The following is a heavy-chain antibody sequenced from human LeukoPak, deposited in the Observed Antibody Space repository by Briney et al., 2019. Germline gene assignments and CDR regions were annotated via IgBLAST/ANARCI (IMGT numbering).Heavy chain of an antibody. CDR2: IKQDGSEK. V-gene: IGHV3-7*01. D-gene: IGHD6-6*01. J-gene: IGHJ4*02. CDR3: ARAGFALAPHRGTPFDY. CDR1: GFTFSSYW. Sequence: TGGSLRLSCAASGFTFSSYWMSWVRQAPGKGLEWMANIKQDGSEKYYVDSVKGRFTISRDNAKNSLYLQMNSLRAEDTAVYYCARAGFALAPHRGTPFDYWGQGTLVTVSS.